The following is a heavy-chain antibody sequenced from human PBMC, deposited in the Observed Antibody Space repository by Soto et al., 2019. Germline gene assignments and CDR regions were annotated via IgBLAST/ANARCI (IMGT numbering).Heavy chain of an antibody. CDR2: IYHSGST. D-gene: IGHD6-13*01. Sequence: SETLSLTCAVSGGSISSSNWWSWVRQPPGKGLEWIGEIYHSGSTNYNPSLKSRVTISVDKSKNQFSLKLSSVTAADTAVYYCARIAAADLYDYYGMDVWGQGTTVTVSS. V-gene: IGHV4-4*02. CDR3: ARIAAADLYDYYGMDV. J-gene: IGHJ6*02. CDR1: GGSISSSNW.